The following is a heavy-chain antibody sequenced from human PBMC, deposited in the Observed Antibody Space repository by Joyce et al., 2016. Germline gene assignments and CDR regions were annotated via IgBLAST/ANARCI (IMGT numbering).Heavy chain of an antibody. CDR1: GHKFTTYW. CDR2: IYPGGSDT. D-gene: IGHD4-11*01. CDR3: ARTTRDSLDS. J-gene: IGHJ4*02. Sequence: EVQLVQSGAEVKKPGESLKISCKDFGHKFTTYWVAWVRQLPGKGLEWMGIIYPGGSDTRYSPAFQGQVTFSADRSTSTAYLHLSSRKVSDTATYYCARTTRDSLDSWGQGTLVTVSS. V-gene: IGHV5-51*01.